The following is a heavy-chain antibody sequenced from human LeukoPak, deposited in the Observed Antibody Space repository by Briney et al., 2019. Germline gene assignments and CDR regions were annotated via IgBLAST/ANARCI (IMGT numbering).Heavy chain of an antibody. CDR3: ARALRYFDWLSTSPEYNWFDP. D-gene: IGHD3-9*01. CDR1: GFTFSSYS. Sequence: GGSLRLSCAASGFTFSSYSMNWVRQAPGKGLEWVSYISSSSSTIYYADSVKGRFTISRDNAKNSLYLQMNSLRAEDTAVYYCARALRYFDWLSTSPEYNWFDPWGQGTLITVSS. J-gene: IGHJ5*02. CDR2: ISSSSSTI. V-gene: IGHV3-48*01.